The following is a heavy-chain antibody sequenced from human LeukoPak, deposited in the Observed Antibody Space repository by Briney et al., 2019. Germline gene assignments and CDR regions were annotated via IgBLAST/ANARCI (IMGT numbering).Heavy chain of an antibody. V-gene: IGHV3-23*01. J-gene: IGHJ4*02. Sequence: HPGGSLRLSCAASGFTFSTYPMSWVRQAPGKGLEWVSSIIVSGGSTYYADSVKGRFTISRDNSKNTLYLQMNSLRAEDTAVYYCAKWGCSGGSCYPFDYWGQGTLVTVSS. CDR1: GFTFSTYP. CDR2: IIVSGGST. D-gene: IGHD2-15*01. CDR3: AKWGCSGGSCYPFDY.